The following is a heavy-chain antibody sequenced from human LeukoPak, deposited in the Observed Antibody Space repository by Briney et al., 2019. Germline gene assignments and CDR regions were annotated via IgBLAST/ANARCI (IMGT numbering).Heavy chain of an antibody. CDR2: IKEDGSAE. D-gene: IGHD3-10*02. CDR3: ARDAGYYVHAL. CDR1: GFTFSSHW. V-gene: IGHV3-7*01. J-gene: IGHJ4*02. Sequence: PGGSLRLSCAASGFTFSSHWMGWVRQAPGKGLEWVANIKEDGSAEHYVDSVRGRFTISRDNAKNSLYLQMNSLRAEDTALYYCARDAGYYVHALWGQGTLVTVSS.